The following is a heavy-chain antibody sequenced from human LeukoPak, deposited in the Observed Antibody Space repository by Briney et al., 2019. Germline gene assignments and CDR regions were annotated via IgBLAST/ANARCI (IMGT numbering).Heavy chain of an antibody. J-gene: IGHJ4*02. CDR2: INPNSGGT. CDR3: ARGDDDGDSGLDY. CDR1: GYTFTGYY. Sequence: GASVKVSCKASGYTFTGYYMHWVRQAPGQGLEWMGRINPNSGGTNYAQKFQGRVTMTRDTSISTAYMELRRLRADDTAVYYCARGDDDGDSGLDYGGQGTLVTVS. V-gene: IGHV1-2*06. D-gene: IGHD4-17*01.